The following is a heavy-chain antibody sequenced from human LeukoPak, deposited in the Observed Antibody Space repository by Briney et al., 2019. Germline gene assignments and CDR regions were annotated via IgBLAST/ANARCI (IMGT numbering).Heavy chain of an antibody. CDR1: GFTFSSYA. Sequence: PGGSLRLSCAASGFTFSSYAMSWVRQAPGKGLEWVSAISGSGGTTYYADSVKGRFTISRDNSKNTLHLQMSSLRAEDTAVYYCAKEPREYCSSTSCPNWIDPWGQGTLVTVSS. J-gene: IGHJ5*02. D-gene: IGHD2-2*01. CDR3: AKEPREYCSSTSCPNWIDP. CDR2: ISGSGGTT. V-gene: IGHV3-23*01.